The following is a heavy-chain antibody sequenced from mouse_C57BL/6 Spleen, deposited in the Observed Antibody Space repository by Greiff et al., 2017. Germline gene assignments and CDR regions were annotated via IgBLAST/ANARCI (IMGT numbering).Heavy chain of an antibody. D-gene: IGHD2-4*01. V-gene: IGHV1-52*01. CDR1: GYTFTSYW. CDR3: ARSSDYERYFDV. Sequence: VQLQQSGAELVRPGSSVKLSCKASGYTFTSYWMHWVKQRPIQGLEWIGNIDPSDSETHYNQKFKDKATLTVDKSSSTAYMQLSSLTSEDSAVYYCARSSDYERYFDVWGTGTTVTVSS. J-gene: IGHJ1*03. CDR2: IDPSDSET.